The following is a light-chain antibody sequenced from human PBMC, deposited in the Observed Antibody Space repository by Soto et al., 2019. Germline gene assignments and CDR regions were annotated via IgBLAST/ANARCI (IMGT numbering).Light chain of an antibody. J-gene: IGKJ1*01. CDR3: QQYDSSPRT. CDR2: GAF. V-gene: IGKV3-20*01. Sequence: PGERATLSRRASQSVSSSYLAWYQQKPGQPPRLLIYGAFSRAAGVPDRFSGSGSGPDFTLTISRLEPEDFAVYYCQQYDSSPRTFGQGTKVEIK. CDR1: QSVSSSY.